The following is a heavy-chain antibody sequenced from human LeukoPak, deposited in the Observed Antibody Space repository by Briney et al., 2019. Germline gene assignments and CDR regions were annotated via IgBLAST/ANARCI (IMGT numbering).Heavy chain of an antibody. Sequence: ASVKVSCKASGYTITSYGISWVRQAPGQGLEWMGWISAYNGNTNYAQKPQGRVTMTTDTSTSTAYMELRSLRSDDTAVYYCARAGYYDFWSGYYRYFDYWGQGTLVTVSS. J-gene: IGHJ4*02. D-gene: IGHD3-3*01. CDR3: ARAGYYDFWSGYYRYFDY. V-gene: IGHV1-18*01. CDR2: ISAYNGNT. CDR1: GYTITSYG.